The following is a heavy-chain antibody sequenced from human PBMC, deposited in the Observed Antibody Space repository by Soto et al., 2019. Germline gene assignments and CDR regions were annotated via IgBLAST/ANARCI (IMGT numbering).Heavy chain of an antibody. V-gene: IGHV3-21*01. CDR2: ISSTTSHI. CDR3: AGHLASRYSDSWYKGWHIDY. Sequence: PGGSLRLSCAASGFTFSSYSMNWVRQAPGKGLEWVSSISSTTSHIYYTDSVQGRFTISRDNAKNSLYLQMDSPRAEDTAMYYCAGHLASRYSDSWYKGWHIDYWGQGTLVTVSS. CDR1: GFTFSSYS. J-gene: IGHJ4*02. D-gene: IGHD1-26*01.